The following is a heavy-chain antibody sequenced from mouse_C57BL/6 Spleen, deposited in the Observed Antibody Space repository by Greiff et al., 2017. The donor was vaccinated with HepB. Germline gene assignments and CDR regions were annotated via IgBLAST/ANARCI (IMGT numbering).Heavy chain of an antibody. D-gene: IGHD2-3*01. Sequence: QVQLQQPGAELVKPGASVKMSCKASGYTFTSYWITWVKQRPGQGLEWIGDIYPGSGSTNYNEKFKSKATLTVDTSSSTAYMQLSSLTSEDSAVYYCASREGYYSGAMDYWGQGTSVTVSS. CDR1: GYTFTSYW. CDR3: ASREGYYSGAMDY. CDR2: IYPGSGST. V-gene: IGHV1-55*01. J-gene: IGHJ4*01.